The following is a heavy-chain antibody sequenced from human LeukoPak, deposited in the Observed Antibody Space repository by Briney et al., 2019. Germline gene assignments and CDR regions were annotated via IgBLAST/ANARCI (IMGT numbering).Heavy chain of an antibody. D-gene: IGHD3-10*01. CDR1: GGSISSYY. CDR3: ARGVREISWFDC. CDR2: IYYTGIT. Sequence: SESLSLTCTVSGGSISSYYWTWIRQPPGKGLEWIGYIYYTGITNYNPSLKSRLTMSVDTSRNQFSLRLSSVTAADTAVYYCARGVREISWFDCWGQGTLVTVSS. V-gene: IGHV4-59*01. J-gene: IGHJ4*02.